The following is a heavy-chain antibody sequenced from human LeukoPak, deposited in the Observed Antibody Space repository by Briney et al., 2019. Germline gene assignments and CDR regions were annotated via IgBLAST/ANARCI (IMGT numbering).Heavy chain of an antibody. J-gene: IGHJ4*02. CDR3: ARDLGYCSGSTCYVGYFDY. V-gene: IGHV3-66*01. CDR2: IYSGVST. Sequence: QPGGSQRLSCAASGFIVSINYMSWVRQAPGKGLEWVSLIYSGVSTHYADSVKGRFTISSDNSKNTLFLQMNSLRAEDTAVYYCARDLGYCSGSTCYVGYFDYWGQGTLVTVSS. CDR1: GFIVSINY. D-gene: IGHD2-15*01.